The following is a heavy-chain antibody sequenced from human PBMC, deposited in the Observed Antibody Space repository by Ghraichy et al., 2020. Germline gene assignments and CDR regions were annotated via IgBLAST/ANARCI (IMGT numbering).Heavy chain of an antibody. CDR3: ARPSPYFDY. J-gene: IGHJ4*02. D-gene: IGHD3-16*01. CDR1: GFTFKDYY. CDR2: ISHDGETI. Sequence: GESLRLSCAASGFTFKDYYMSWIRQAPGKGLEWVSYISHDGETIYYADSVKGRFTVSRDNAQKSLYLQMNSLTADDTAVYYCARPSPYFDYWGQGSLVTVSS. V-gene: IGHV3-11*01.